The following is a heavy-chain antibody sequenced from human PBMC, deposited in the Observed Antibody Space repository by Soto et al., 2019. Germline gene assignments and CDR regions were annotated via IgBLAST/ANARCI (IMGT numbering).Heavy chain of an antibody. CDR1: GGSISSYY. CDR3: TRDLYSYGGYYYYGMDV. V-gene: IGHV4-59*01. CDR2: IYYSGST. D-gene: IGHD5-18*01. Sequence: SETLSLTCTVSGGSISSYYWSWIRQPPGKGLEWIGYIYYSGSTNYNPSLKSRVTISVDTSKNQFSLKLSSVTAADTAVYYCTRDLYSYGGYYYYGMDVWGQGTTVTVSS. J-gene: IGHJ6*02.